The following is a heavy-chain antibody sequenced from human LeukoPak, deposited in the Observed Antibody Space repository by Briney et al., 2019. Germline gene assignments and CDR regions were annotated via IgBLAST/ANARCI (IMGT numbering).Heavy chain of an antibody. CDR2: ISSSTSTI. CDR3: AKDRDGYYDSRYFDY. D-gene: IGHD3-22*01. J-gene: IGHJ4*02. Sequence: GGSLRLSCAASGFTFSSYSMNWVRQAPGKGLEWVSYISSSTSTIYYADSVKGRFTISRDNAKNSLYLQMNSLRAEDTAVYYCAKDRDGYYDSRYFDYWGQGTLVTVSS. CDR1: GFTFSSYS. V-gene: IGHV3-48*01.